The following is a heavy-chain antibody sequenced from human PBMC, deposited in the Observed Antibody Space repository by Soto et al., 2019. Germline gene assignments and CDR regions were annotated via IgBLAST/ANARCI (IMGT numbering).Heavy chain of an antibody. CDR2: IHYSGST. CDR1: GDSISSGTYY. D-gene: IGHD2-15*01. V-gene: IGHV4-31*03. J-gene: IGHJ4*02. CDR3: ARAPGFCSGGSCNSVYFDY. Sequence: QVQLQESGPGLVTPSQTLSLTCTVSGDSISSGTYYWNWIRQHPGKGLEWIGYIHYSGSTYYNTSHKSRVTISVDTSKNQFSLKLSSVTAADTAAYFCARAPGFCSGGSCNSVYFDYWGQGTLVTVSS.